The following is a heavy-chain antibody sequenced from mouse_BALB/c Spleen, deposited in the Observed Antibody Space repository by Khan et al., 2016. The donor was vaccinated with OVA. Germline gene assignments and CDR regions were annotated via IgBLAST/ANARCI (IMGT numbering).Heavy chain of an antibody. J-gene: IGHJ4*01. D-gene: IGHD2-14*01. CDR1: AYTFTSNT. CDR3: ARRTTGYAMDY. Sequence: VQLPESGAELARPGASVKMSCEASAYTFTSNTMPFVKQRPGQGLEWIGYINPRSGYTNYNQKFKDKATLTADKSSSTAYMQLSSLTSEDSAVYYCARRTTGYAMDYWGQGTSVIVSS. CDR2: INPRSGYT. V-gene: IGHV1-4*01.